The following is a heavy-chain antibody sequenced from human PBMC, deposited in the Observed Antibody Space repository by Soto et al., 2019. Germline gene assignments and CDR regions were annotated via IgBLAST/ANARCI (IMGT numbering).Heavy chain of an antibody. CDR3: ARGRGSRDGYNLAY. CDR2: IYYSVST. D-gene: IGHD5-12*01. CDR1: GGSISSGGYY. V-gene: IGHV4-31*03. Sequence: QVQLQESGPGLVKLSQTLSLTCTVSGGSISSGGYYWSWIRPHPGKGLEWIGYIYYSVSTYYNPSPKSRVTISVDTSKNQFSLKLSSVTAADTAVYSCARGRGSRDGYNLAYWGQGTLVTVSS. J-gene: IGHJ4*02.